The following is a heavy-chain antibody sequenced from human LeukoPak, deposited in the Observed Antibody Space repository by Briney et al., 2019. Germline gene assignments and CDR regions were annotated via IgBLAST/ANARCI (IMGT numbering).Heavy chain of an antibody. Sequence: GGSLRLSCAASGFPFSSYAMTWVRQAPGKGPEWVSAIVGSGSSAYYADSVKGRFTISRDNSKNTLYVQMNSLRAEDTALYYCAWGGYTYGWGAFDIWGQGTRVTVSS. V-gene: IGHV3-23*01. CDR1: GFPFSSYA. CDR2: IVGSGSSA. D-gene: IGHD5-18*01. CDR3: AWGGYTYGWGAFDI. J-gene: IGHJ3*02.